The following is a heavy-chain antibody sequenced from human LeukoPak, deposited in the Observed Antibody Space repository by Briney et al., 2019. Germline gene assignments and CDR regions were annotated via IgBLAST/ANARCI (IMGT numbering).Heavy chain of an antibody. CDR1: GGTFSSYA. J-gene: IGHJ5*02. D-gene: IGHD2-21*01. CDR3: ASYVVAPGYWFDP. CDR2: IIPIFGTA. Sequence: ASVKVSCKASGGTFSSYAISWVRQAPGQGLEWMGGIIPIFGTANYAQKFQGRVTITTDESTSTAYMELSSLRSEDTAVYYCASYVVAPGYWFDPWGQGTLVTVSS. V-gene: IGHV1-69*05.